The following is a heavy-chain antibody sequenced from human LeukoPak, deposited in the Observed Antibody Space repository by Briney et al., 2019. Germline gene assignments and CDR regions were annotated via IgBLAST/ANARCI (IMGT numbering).Heavy chain of an antibody. CDR1: GGSISSYY. CDR3: ARGQLWLRSSDY. Sequence: PSETLSLTCTVSGGSISSYYWSWIRQPPGKGLEWIGYIYYSGSTNYNPSLKSRVTISVDTSKNQFSLKLSSVTAADTAVYYCARGQLWLRSSDYWGQGTLVTVSS. CDR2: IYYSGST. J-gene: IGHJ4*02. D-gene: IGHD5-18*01. V-gene: IGHV4-59*01.